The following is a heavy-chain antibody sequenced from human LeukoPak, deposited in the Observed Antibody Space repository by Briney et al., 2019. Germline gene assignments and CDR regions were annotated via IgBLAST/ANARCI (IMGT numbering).Heavy chain of an antibody. D-gene: IGHD3/OR15-3a*01. CDR2: TYNRGNT. V-gene: IGHV4-61*01. Sequence: SETLSLTCTVSGDSVNSATFYWAWLRQSPGKGLELIGYTYNRGNTYYNPSLNSRVTISVDTSKNQFSLKLRSVTAADSAVYYCARDFWAATGAFEIWGQGASVTVSS. CDR3: ARDFWAATGAFEI. J-gene: IGHJ3*02. CDR1: GDSVNSATFY.